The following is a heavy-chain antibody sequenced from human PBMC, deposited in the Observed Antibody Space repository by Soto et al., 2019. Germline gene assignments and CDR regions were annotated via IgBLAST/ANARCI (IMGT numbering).Heavy chain of an antibody. CDR3: ARDLGIVAGNGMDV. V-gene: IGHV3-30-3*01. CDR2: ISYDGSNK. CDR1: GITFSSYA. J-gene: IGHJ6*02. D-gene: IGHD6-19*01. Sequence: PGGSLRLSCAASGITFSSYAMHWVRQAPGKGLEWVAVISYDGSNKYYADSVKGRFTISRDNSKNTLYLQMNSLRAEDTAVYYCARDLGIVAGNGMDVWGQGTTVTVSS.